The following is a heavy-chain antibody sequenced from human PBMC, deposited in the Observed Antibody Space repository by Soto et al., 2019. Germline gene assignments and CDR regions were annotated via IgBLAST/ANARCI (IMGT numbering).Heavy chain of an antibody. Sequence: PGGSLRLSCAASGFTFSNAWMSWVRQAPGKGLEWVGRIKSKTDGGTTDYAAPVKGGFTISRDDSKNTLYLQMNSLKTEDTAVYYCTTTPTVTRPYYYYGMDVWGQGTTVTVSS. CDR1: GFTFSNAW. CDR2: IKSKTDGGTT. D-gene: IGHD4-17*01. J-gene: IGHJ6*02. V-gene: IGHV3-15*01. CDR3: TTTPTVTRPYYYYGMDV.